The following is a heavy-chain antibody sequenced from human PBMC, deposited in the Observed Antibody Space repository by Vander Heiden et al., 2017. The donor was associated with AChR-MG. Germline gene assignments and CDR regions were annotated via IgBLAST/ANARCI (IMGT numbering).Heavy chain of an antibody. J-gene: IGHJ4*02. Sequence: EVQLVESGGGLVQPGRSLRLSCPASGFTFENYAMNWVRQAPGKGLEWVSGISWNSGSIGYADSVKGRFTISRDNAKNSLYLQMNSLRAEDTALYYCAKDGALEWLYLDYWGQGTLVTVSS. V-gene: IGHV3-9*01. CDR2: ISWNSGSI. D-gene: IGHD3-3*01. CDR1: GFTFENYA. CDR3: AKDGALEWLYLDY.